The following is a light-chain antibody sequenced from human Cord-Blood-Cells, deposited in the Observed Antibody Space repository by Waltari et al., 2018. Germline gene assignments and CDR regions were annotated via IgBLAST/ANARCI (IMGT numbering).Light chain of an antibody. V-gene: IGKV1-33*01. CDR1: QDISLY. Sequence: DIQMTQSPSSLSASVVGRVTNTSQARQDISLYLNWYQQKSGNAPQLLIYDAANLKTGVPSRFSGSGSGTDFTFTISSLQPEDIATYYCQQYDNLPALTFGGGTKVESK. CDR2: DAA. J-gene: IGKJ4*01. CDR3: QQYDNLPALT.